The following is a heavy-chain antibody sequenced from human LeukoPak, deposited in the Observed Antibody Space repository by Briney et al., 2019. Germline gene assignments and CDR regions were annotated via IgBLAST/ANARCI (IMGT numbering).Heavy chain of an antibody. CDR1: GGSISPYY. V-gene: IGHV4-59*01. D-gene: IGHD6-13*01. CDR3: ARDVTAAFDY. CDR2: IYYSGST. J-gene: IGHJ4*02. Sequence: SETLSLTCTVSGGSISPYYWSWIRQPPGRGLEWIGYIYYSGSTKYNPSLESRVTISVDTSKNQFSLSLSSVTAADTAVYYCARDVTAAFDYWGQGTLVTVSS.